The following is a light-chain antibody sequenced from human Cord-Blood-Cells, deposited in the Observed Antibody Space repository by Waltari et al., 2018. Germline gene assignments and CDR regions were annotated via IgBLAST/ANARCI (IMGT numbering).Light chain of an antibody. CDR2: DVS. J-gene: IGLJ3*02. CDR1: SSDVGGYTY. V-gene: IGLV2-14*03. Sequence: QSALTQPASVSGSPGQPITISSTGTSSDVGGYTYVSWYQHHPGKAPKRMIYDVSNRPSGVSNRFSGSKSGNTASLTISGLQAEDEADYYCSSYTSSSTWVFGGGTKLTVL. CDR3: SSYTSSSTWV.